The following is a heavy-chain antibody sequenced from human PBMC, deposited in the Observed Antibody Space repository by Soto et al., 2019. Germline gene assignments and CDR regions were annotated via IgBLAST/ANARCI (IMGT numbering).Heavy chain of an antibody. CDR3: ARGYCSGGSCELYFDY. CDR2: INPSGGST. CDR1: GYTFTSYY. D-gene: IGHD2-15*01. J-gene: IGHJ4*02. V-gene: IGHV1-46*03. Sequence: ASVKVSCKASGYTFTSYYMHWVRQAPGQGLEWMGIINPSGGSTSYAQKFQGRVTMTRDTSTSTVYMELSSLRSEDTAVYYCARGYCSGGSCELYFDYWGQGTLVTVS.